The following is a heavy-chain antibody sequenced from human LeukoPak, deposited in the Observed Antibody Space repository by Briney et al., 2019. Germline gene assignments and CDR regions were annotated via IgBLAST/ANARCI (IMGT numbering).Heavy chain of an antibody. CDR1: GGSFSGYY. CDR2: IYTSGST. D-gene: IGHD2-2*01. Sequence: SETLSLTCAVYGGSFSGYYWSWIRQPAGKGLEWIGRIYTSGSTNYNPSLKSRVTISVDTSKNQFSLKLSSVTAADTAVYYCARVVVVVVPAGTYYYYYYYMDVWGKGTTVTVSS. J-gene: IGHJ6*03. CDR3: ARVVVVVVPAGTYYYYYYYMDV. V-gene: IGHV4-59*10.